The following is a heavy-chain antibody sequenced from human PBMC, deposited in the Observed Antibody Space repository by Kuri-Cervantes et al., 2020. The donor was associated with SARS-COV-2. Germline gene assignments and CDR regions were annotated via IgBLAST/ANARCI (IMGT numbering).Heavy chain of an antibody. J-gene: IGHJ3*02. Sequence: GESLKISCAASGYTFIYSHMSWIRQAPGKGLEWVSYISSDSSHTNNAESVKGRFTIPRDNAKNSLYLRMNSLRAEDTAVYYCARLVFVDAFDIWDQGTMVTVSS. V-gene: IGHV3-11*06. CDR3: ARLVFVDAFDI. CDR1: GYTFIYSH. CDR2: ISSDSSHT. D-gene: IGHD2-2*01.